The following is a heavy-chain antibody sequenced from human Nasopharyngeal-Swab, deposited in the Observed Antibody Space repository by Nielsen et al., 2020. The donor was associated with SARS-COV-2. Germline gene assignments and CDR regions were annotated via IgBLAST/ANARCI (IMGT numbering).Heavy chain of an antibody. J-gene: IGHJ4*02. CDR1: GYSISSGYY. CDR3: ARGRIAVAGNYFDY. Sequence: GSLRLSCTVSGYSISSGYYWGCIRQPPGKGLEWIGSIYHSGSTYYNPSLKSRVTISVDTSKNQFSLKLSSVTAADTAVYYCARGRIAVAGNYFDYWGQGTLVTVSS. CDR2: IYHSGST. V-gene: IGHV4-38-2*02. D-gene: IGHD6-19*01.